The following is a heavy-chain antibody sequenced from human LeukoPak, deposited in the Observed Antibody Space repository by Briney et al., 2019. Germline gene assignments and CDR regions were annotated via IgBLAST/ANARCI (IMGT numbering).Heavy chain of an antibody. CDR2: IKEDGSEE. CDR3: ARDPYGDYYYFDY. Sequence: GGSLRLSWVAPGSTFGSYCMTWVRQPPGKGLGWGANIKEDGSEEYYVDSVKGRFTISRNNAKNSLYLQMNSLRAEDTAFYYCARDPYGDYYYFDYWGQGTLVTVSS. D-gene: IGHD4-17*01. J-gene: IGHJ4*02. CDR1: GSTFGSYC. V-gene: IGHV3-7*01.